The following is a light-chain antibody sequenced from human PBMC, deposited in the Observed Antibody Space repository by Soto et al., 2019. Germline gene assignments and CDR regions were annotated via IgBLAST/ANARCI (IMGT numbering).Light chain of an antibody. Sequence: DIQMTQSPSTLSGSVGDRVTITCRASQTISSWLAWYQQKPGKAPKLLIYKASTLKSGVPSRFSCSGSGTEFNLTISSLQPDDFATYYCQHYNSYSEAFGQGTKVELK. CDR2: KAS. V-gene: IGKV1-5*03. J-gene: IGKJ1*01. CDR3: QHYNSYSEA. CDR1: QTISSW.